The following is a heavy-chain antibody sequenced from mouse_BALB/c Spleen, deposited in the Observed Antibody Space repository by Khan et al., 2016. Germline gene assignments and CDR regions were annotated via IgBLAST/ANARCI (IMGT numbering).Heavy chain of an antibody. V-gene: IGHV1S41*01. J-gene: IGHJ3*01. CDR1: GYTFTSYW. Sequence: DLVKPGASVKLSCKASGYTFTSYWINWIKQRPGQGLEWIGRIAPGSGSTYYNEMFKGKATLTVDTSSSTAYIQLSSLSSGDSAVYFCARDAYWGQGTLVTVSA. CDR2: IAPGSGST. CDR3: ARDAY.